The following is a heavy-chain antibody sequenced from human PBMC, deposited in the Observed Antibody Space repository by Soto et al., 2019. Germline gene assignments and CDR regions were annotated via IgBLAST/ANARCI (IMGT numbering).Heavy chain of an antibody. D-gene: IGHD6-19*01. CDR1: GFTFSSYA. CDR2: ISGSGGST. CDR3: AKSGSIAVAGTPPDYYYGMDV. Sequence: GGSLRLSCAASGFTFSSYAMSWVRQAPGKGLEWVSAISGSGGSTYYADSMKGRFTISRDNSKNTLYLQMNSLRAEDTAVYYCAKSGSIAVAGTPPDYYYGMDVWGQGTTVTVSS. V-gene: IGHV3-23*01. J-gene: IGHJ6*02.